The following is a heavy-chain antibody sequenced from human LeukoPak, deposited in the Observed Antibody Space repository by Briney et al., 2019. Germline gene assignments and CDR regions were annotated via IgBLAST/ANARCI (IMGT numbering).Heavy chain of an antibody. CDR1: GYTFTGYY. V-gene: IGHV1-2*02. J-gene: IGHJ4*02. Sequence: GASVKVSCKASGYTFTGYYMHWVRQAPGQGLEWMGWINPDSGATNYAQRFQGRVTMTRDTSISTAYMELSRLRSDDTALYYCARSEMADYWGQGTLLSVSS. CDR2: INPDSGAT. D-gene: IGHD1-14*01. CDR3: ARSEMADY.